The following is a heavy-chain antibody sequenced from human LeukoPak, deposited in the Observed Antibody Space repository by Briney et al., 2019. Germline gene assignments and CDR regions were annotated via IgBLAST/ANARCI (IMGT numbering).Heavy chain of an antibody. J-gene: IGHJ4*02. CDR1: GFTFSSYW. CDR2: INTDGSST. D-gene: IGHD3-10*01. V-gene: IGHV3-74*01. CDR3: AKDRYYYGSGSHY. Sequence: GGSLRLSCAASGFTFSSYWMHWVRQAPGKGLVWVSRINTDGSSTSYADSVKGRLTISRDNAKNTLYLQMNSLRAEDTAVYYCAKDRYYYGSGSHYWGQGTLVTVSS.